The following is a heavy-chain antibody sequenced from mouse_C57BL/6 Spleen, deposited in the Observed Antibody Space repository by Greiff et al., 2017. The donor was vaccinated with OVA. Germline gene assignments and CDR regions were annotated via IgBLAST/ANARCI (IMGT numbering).Heavy chain of an antibody. V-gene: IGHV1-61*01. CDR2: IYPSDSET. CDR1: GYTFTSYW. J-gene: IGHJ3*01. Sequence: QVQLKQPGAELVRPGSSVKLSCKASGYTFTSYWMDWVKQRPGQGLEWIGNIYPSDSETHYNQKFKDKATLTVDKSSSTAYMQLSSLTSEDSAVYYCARSDYDAFAYWGQGTLVTVSA. CDR3: ARSDYDAFAY. D-gene: IGHD2-4*01.